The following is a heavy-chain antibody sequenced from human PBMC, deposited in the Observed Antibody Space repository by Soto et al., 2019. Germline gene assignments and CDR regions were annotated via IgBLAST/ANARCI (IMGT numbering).Heavy chain of an antibody. CDR2: IYYSGST. V-gene: IGHV4-30-4*01. D-gene: IGHD5-18*01. CDR3: ARWIQLWSPIGRHYRYGDV. Sequence: QVQLQESGPGLVKPSQTLSLTCTVSGGSISSGDYYWSWIRQPPGKGLEWIGYIYYSGSTYYNPYLKSRVTISVDTSKNQFSLKLSSVTDADTAVYYCARWIQLWSPIGRHYRYGDVWGQGTTVTVSS. CDR1: GGSISSGDYY. J-gene: IGHJ6*02.